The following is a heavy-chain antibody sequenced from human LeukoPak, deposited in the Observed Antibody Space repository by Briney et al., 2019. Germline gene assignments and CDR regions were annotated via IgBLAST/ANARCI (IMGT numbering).Heavy chain of an antibody. CDR3: AKGGVSVVRGVRFDY. CDR1: GFTFSSYA. D-gene: IGHD3-10*01. V-gene: IGHV3-23*01. Sequence: GGSLRLSCAASGFTFSSYAMSWVRQAPGKGLEWVSAISGSGGSTYYADSVKGRFTISRDNSKNTLYPQMNSLRAEDTAVYYCAKGGVSVVRGVRFDYWGQGTLVTVSS. J-gene: IGHJ4*02. CDR2: ISGSGGST.